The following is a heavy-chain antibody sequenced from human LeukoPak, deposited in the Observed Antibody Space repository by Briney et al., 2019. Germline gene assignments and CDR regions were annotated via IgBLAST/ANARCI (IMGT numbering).Heavy chain of an antibody. Sequence: PSETLSLTCAVSGGSISSSNWWSWVRQPPGKGLEWIGEIYHSGSTNYNPSLKSRVTMSVDTSKNQFSLKLSSVTAADTAVYYCARDEYVYSSGWQKGFDPWGQGTLVTVSS. J-gene: IGHJ5*02. V-gene: IGHV4-4*02. CDR3: ARDEYVYSSGWQKGFDP. D-gene: IGHD6-19*01. CDR1: GGSISSSNW. CDR2: IYHSGST.